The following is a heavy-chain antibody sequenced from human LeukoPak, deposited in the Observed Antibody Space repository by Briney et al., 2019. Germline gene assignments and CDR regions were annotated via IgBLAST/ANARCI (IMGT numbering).Heavy chain of an antibody. CDR1: GGSISSYY. D-gene: IGHD6-6*01. V-gene: IGHV4-59*01. CDR3: ARWRLGGQLARRNYFDY. J-gene: IGHJ4*02. Sequence: TSSETLSLTCTVSGGSISSYYWSWIRQPPGKGLEWIGYIYYSGSTNYNPSLKSRVTISVDTSKNQFSLKLSSVTAADTAVYYCARWRLGGQLARRNYFDYWGQGTLVTVSS. CDR2: IYYSGST.